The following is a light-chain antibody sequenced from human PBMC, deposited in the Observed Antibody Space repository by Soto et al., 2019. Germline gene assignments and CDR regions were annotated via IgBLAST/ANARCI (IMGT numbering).Light chain of an antibody. Sequence: QAVVTQPPSVSGAPGQRVTISCTGSNSNIGAGWDVHWYQQFPGTAPKLLIFGNYNRPSGVPDRFSGSRSGSSASLAIAGLQAEDEADYYCQSYDSTLSRRIFGPGAKVTVL. CDR2: GNY. V-gene: IGLV1-40*01. J-gene: IGLJ1*01. CDR3: QSYDSTLSRRI. CDR1: NSNIGAGWD.